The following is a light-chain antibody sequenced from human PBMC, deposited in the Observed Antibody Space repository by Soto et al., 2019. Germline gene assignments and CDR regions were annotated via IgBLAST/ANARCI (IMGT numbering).Light chain of an antibody. CDR2: DVS. CDR3: CSYAGSYTLV. V-gene: IGLV2-11*01. J-gene: IGLJ3*02. CDR1: SSDVGAYNF. Sequence: QSVLTQPRSVSGSPGQSVTISCTGTSSDVGAYNFVSWYQQHPGRVPKLMMYDVSRRPSGVPDRFSGSKSGNTASLTISGLQADDEADYYCCSYAGSYTLVFGGGTKVTVL.